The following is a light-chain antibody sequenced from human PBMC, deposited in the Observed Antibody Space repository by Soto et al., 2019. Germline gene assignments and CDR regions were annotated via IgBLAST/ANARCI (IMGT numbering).Light chain of an antibody. V-gene: IGLV2-14*01. CDR2: DVS. CDR1: ISDVGGYNT. J-gene: IGLJ1*01. Sequence: QSVLTQPASVSGSPGQSITISCTGTISDVGGYNTVSWYQQHPGKVPKLMIHDVSDRPSWVSDRFSGSKSGNTASLTISGLQAEDEADYYCSSYTTFISYTFGSGTKVTVL. CDR3: SSYTTFISYT.